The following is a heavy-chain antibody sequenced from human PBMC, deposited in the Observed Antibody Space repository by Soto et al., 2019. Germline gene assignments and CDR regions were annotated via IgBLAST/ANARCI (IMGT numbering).Heavy chain of an antibody. CDR1: VFPFGANA. J-gene: IGHJ4*02. CDR3: ATEMGATQGPFDN. V-gene: IGHV3-23*01. Sequence: EVQVLESGGGLVQPGGSLRLSCVVSVFPFGANAMSWVRQAPGKGLEWVSGLSNTGRRTSYADSVKGRFNISRDNSENTVYLQMISLRVEDTAVYYCATEMGATQGPFDNWGQGTLVTVSS. CDR2: LSNTGRRT. D-gene: IGHD1-26*01.